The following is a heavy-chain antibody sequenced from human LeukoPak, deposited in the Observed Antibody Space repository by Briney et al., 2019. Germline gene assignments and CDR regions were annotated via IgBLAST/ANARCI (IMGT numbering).Heavy chain of an antibody. CDR1: GFTFSSYA. J-gene: IGHJ3*02. CDR2: ISYDGSTK. Sequence: GRSLRLSYAASGFTFSSYAMHWLRQAPGKGLDWVSVISYDGSTKYYADSVKGRFTISRDNSKNTLFLQVNSLRSEDTGVYYCARDADDYESRVNYDAFDIWGQGTMVTVSS. V-gene: IGHV3-30-3*01. D-gene: IGHD3-22*01. CDR3: ARDADDYESRVNYDAFDI.